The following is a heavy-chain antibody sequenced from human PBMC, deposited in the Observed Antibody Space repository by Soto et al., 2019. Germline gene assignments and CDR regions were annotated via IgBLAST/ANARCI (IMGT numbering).Heavy chain of an antibody. V-gene: IGHV4-61*01. Sequence: SETLSLTCTVSGGSVSSGSYYRSWIRQPPGKGLEWIGYIYYSGSTNYNPSLKSRVTISVDTSKNQFSLKLSSVTAADTAVYYCAREKSSGYYYMPYNLFDPWGQGTLVTVSS. D-gene: IGHD3-22*01. CDR2: IYYSGST. CDR3: AREKSSGYYYMPYNLFDP. J-gene: IGHJ5*02. CDR1: GGSVSSGSYY.